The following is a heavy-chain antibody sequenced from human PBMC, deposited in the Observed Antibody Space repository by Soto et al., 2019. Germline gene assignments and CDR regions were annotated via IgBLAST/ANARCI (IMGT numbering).Heavy chain of an antibody. Sequence: PSETLSLTCTVSGGSIIRGGYYWIWIRQHPGKGLEWIGYIYYSGSTYYNPSLKSRVTISVDTSKNQFSLKLSSVTAADTAVYYCARVRVMAGYKRMSPYFDYWGQGTLVTVSS. CDR3: ARVRVMAGYKRMSPYFDY. CDR2: IYYSGST. J-gene: IGHJ4*02. V-gene: IGHV4-31*03. CDR1: GGSIIRGGYY. D-gene: IGHD6-19*01.